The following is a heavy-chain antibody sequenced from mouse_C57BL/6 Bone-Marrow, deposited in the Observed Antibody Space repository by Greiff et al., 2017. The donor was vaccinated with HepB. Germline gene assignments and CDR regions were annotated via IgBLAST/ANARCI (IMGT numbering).Heavy chain of an antibody. CDR1: GFTFSDFY. V-gene: IGHV7-1*01. D-gene: IGHD1-1*01. J-gene: IGHJ4*01. Sequence: EVKLVESGGGLVQSGRSLRLSCATSGFTFSDFYMEWVRQAPGKGLEWIAASRNKANDYTTEYSASVKGRFIVSRDTSQSILYLQMNALRAEDTAMYYCARDAEHYGSSHYAMDYWGQGTSVTVSS. CDR3: ARDAEHYGSSHYAMDY. CDR2: SRNKANDYTT.